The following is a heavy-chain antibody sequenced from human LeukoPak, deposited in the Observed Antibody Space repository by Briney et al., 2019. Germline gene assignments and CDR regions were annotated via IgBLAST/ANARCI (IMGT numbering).Heavy chain of an antibody. CDR3: ARASGYTSGWYDDAFDI. J-gene: IGHJ3*02. D-gene: IGHD6-19*01. V-gene: IGHV3-21*01. CDR1: GFTFSSYS. CDR2: ISSSSSYI. Sequence: GGSLRLSCAASGFTFSSYSMNWVRQAPGKGLEWVSSISSSSSYIYYADSVKGRFTISRDNTKNSLYLQMNSLRAEDTAVYYCARASGYTSGWYDDAFDIWGQGTMVTVSS.